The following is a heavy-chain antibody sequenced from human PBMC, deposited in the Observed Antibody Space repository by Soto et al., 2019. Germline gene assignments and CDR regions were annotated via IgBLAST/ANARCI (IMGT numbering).Heavy chain of an antibody. CDR1: GGSFSGYY. J-gene: IGHJ5*02. Sequence: PSETLSLTCAVYGGSFSGYYWSWIRQPPGKGLEWIGEINHSGSTNYNPSLKSRVTISVDTSKNQFSLKLSSVTAADTAVYYCARGLNYYDSSGYPRWFDPWGQEPWSPSPQ. CDR2: INHSGST. D-gene: IGHD3-22*01. CDR3: ARGLNYYDSSGYPRWFDP. V-gene: IGHV4-34*01.